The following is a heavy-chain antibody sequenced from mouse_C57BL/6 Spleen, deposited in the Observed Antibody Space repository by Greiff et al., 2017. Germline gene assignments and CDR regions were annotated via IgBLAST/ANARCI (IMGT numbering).Heavy chain of an antibody. CDR2: IDPANGNT. CDR3: ARSTTVLFDY. Sequence: EVQLQESVAELVRPGASVKLSCTASGFNFNNTYMHWVKQRPEQGLEWIGRIDPANGNTNYAPKFQGKAAITADTSSNTAYLQLSSLTSEDTAIYYCARSTTVLFDYWGQGTTLTVSS. D-gene: IGHD1-1*01. V-gene: IGHV14-3*01. CDR1: GFNFNNTY. J-gene: IGHJ2*01.